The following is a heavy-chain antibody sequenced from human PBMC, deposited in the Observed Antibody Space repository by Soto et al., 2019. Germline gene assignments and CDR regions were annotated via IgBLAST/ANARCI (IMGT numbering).Heavy chain of an antibody. D-gene: IGHD3-22*01. V-gene: IGHV4-4*02. CDR1: GDSIIGTGW. J-gene: IGHJ6*02. Sequence: QVPLQESGPGLVRPSGTLSLTCAVSGDSIIGTGWWSWVRQSPGKGLDWIGEVYHSGATNYIPSLKSRVTISVDTSRNQFSLNLGSVIAADTAVYYSVRNGYYSLDVWGQGTTVTVSS. CDR3: VRNGYYSLDV. CDR2: VYHSGAT.